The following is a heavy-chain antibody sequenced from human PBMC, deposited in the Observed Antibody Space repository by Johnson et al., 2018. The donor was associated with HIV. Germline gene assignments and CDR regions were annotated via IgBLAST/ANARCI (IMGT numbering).Heavy chain of an antibody. CDR3: TTGISWFGAITFDI. V-gene: IGHV3-53*01. CDR2: IYSGGST. J-gene: IGHJ3*02. CDR1: GFTVSSNY. Sequence: VQLVESGGGLIQPGGSLRLSCAASGFTVSSNYMSWVRQAPGKGLEWVSVIYSGGSTYYADSVKGRFTISRDNSKNTLYLQMNSLKTEDTAVYYCTTGISWFGAITFDIWGPGTMVTVSS. D-gene: IGHD3-10*01.